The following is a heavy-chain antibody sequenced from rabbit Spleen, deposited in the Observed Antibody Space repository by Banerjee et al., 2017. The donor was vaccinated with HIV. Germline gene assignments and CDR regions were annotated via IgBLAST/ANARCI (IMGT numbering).Heavy chain of an antibody. CDR3: WRDSDL. J-gene: IGHJ4*01. CDR1: GFDFSSSYH. V-gene: IGHV1S40*01. Sequence: QSLEESGGDLVKPGASLTLTCTASGFDFSSSYHICWVRQAPGKGLEWIACIYTGSSGSIYYASWAKGRFTISKTSSTTVDLKVTSLTAADTATYFCWRDSDLWGQGTLVTVS. CDR2: IYTGSSGSI.